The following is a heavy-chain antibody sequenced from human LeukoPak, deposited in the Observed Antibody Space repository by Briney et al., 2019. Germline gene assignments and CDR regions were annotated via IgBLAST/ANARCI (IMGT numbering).Heavy chain of an antibody. CDR2: IYHSGST. Sequence: PSETLSLTCTVSGGSISSYYWSWIRQPPGKGLEWIGYIYHSGSTYYNPSLKSRVTISVDRSKNQFSLKLSSVTAADTAVYYCARVGYSYDLDYWGQGTLVTVSS. D-gene: IGHD5-18*01. CDR1: GGSISSYY. J-gene: IGHJ4*02. CDR3: ARVGYSYDLDY. V-gene: IGHV4-59*12.